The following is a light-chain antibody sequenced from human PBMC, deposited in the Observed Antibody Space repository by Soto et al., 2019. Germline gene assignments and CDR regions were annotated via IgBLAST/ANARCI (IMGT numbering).Light chain of an antibody. V-gene: IGKV1-33*01. CDR1: QDINNS. CDR2: DAS. CDR3: QQFDNRPLT. J-gene: IGKJ4*01. Sequence: IPMTQSLSSLSASVGDRVTITCQANQDINNSLNWYQQRPGEAPTLLIYDASILEAGVPSRFSGSGFGTTFTLTISRLQPEDFAPYYCQQFDNRPLTFGGGTKVELK.